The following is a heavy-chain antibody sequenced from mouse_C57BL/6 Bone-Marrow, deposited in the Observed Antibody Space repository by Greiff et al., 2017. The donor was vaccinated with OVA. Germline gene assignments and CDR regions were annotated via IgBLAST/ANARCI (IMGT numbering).Heavy chain of an antibody. Sequence: VQLQQSGAELVKPGASVKLSCKASGYTFTEYTIHWVKQRSGQGLEWIGWFYPGSGSIKYNEKFKDKATLTADKSSSTVYMELSRLTSEDSAVYFCARHGSYYGNYRPAWFAYWGQGTLVTVSA. V-gene: IGHV1-62-2*01. CDR1: GYTFTEYT. CDR2: FYPGSGSI. CDR3: ARHGSYYGNYRPAWFAY. J-gene: IGHJ3*01. D-gene: IGHD2-1*01.